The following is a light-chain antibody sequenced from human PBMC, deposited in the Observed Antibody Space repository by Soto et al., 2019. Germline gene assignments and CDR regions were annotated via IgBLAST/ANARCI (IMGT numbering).Light chain of an antibody. Sequence: DIQMTQSHSTLSASVGDRVTITCRARQSISSWLAWYQQKPGKAPKLLIYDASSLESGVPSRFSGSGSGTEFTLTISSLQPDDFATYYCQQYNSYPWTFGQGTKVEIK. CDR3: QQYNSYPWT. J-gene: IGKJ1*01. V-gene: IGKV1-5*01. CDR2: DAS. CDR1: QSISSW.